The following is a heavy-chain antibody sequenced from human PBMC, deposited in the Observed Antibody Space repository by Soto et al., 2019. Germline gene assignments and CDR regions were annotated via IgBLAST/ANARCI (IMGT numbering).Heavy chain of an antibody. V-gene: IGHV1-8*02. CDR3: ARGRDDSSGYYSY. Sequence: GASVKVSCKASGYTFTTYGISWVRQAPGQGLEWMGWMNPNSGNTGYAQKFQGRVTMTRNTSISTAYMELSSLRSEDTAVYYCARGRDDSSGYYSYWGQGTLVTVSS. CDR2: MNPNSGNT. D-gene: IGHD3-22*01. J-gene: IGHJ4*02. CDR1: GYTFTTYG.